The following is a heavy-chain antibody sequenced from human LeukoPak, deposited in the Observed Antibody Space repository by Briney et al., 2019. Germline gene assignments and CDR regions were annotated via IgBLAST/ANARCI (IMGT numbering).Heavy chain of an antibody. Sequence: ASVNVPCKASGYTFTSYYMHWVRQAPGQGLEWMGIINPSGGSTSYAQKFQGRVTMTRDTSTCTVYMELSSLRAEDTAVYYCANGLIYDFWSDAFDIWGQGTMVTVSS. V-gene: IGHV1-46*01. J-gene: IGHJ3*02. CDR1: GYTFTSYY. CDR3: ANGLIYDFWSDAFDI. D-gene: IGHD3-3*01. CDR2: INPSGGST.